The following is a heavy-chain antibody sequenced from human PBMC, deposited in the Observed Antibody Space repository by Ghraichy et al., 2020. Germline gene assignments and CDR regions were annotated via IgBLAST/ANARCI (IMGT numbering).Heavy chain of an antibody. J-gene: IGHJ6*02. CDR2: ISSSGSTI. CDR3: ARRSYDFPYYYGMDV. Sequence: GGSLRLSCAASGFTFSDYYMSWIRQAPGKGLEWVSYISSSGSTIYYADSVKGRFTISRDNAKNSLYLQMNSLRAEDTAVYYCARRSYDFPYYYGMDVWGQGTTVTVSS. CDR1: GFTFSDYY. V-gene: IGHV3-11*01. D-gene: IGHD3-3*01.